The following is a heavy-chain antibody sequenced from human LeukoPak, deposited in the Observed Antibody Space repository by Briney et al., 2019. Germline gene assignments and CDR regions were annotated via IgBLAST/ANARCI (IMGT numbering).Heavy chain of an antibody. J-gene: IGHJ4*02. CDR3: ARERTRGTSTNCYFDY. CDR2: IKQDGSDK. V-gene: IGHV3-7*04. D-gene: IGHD2-2*01. Sequence: PGGSLRLSCAASGFTFSSYEMNWVRQAPGKGLEWVANIKQDGSDKYYVDSVRGRFTISRDSATNSLYLQMNSLRAEDTAVYYCARERTRGTSTNCYFDYWGQGTLVTVSS. CDR1: GFTFSSYE.